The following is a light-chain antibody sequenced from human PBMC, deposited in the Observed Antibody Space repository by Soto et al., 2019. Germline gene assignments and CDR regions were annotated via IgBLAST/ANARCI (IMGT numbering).Light chain of an antibody. CDR2: GAS. CDR3: QQYNIWWT. CDR1: QSISDK. Sequence: EVVMTQSPATLSVSPGERATLSCRASQSISDKLAWYQQKPGQAPRLLMYGASTRATGIPARFSGSGSGTEFTLTISSLQSEDFAVYYCQQYNIWWTFGQGTKVDIK. J-gene: IGKJ1*01. V-gene: IGKV3-15*01.